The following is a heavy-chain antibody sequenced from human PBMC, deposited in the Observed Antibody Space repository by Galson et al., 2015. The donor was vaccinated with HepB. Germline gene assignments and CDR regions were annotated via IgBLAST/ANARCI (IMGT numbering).Heavy chain of an antibody. CDR2: IDTSSSWI. Sequence: SLRLSCAASGFTFSSYSMNWVRQAPGKGLEWVASIDTSSSWIYHADSLKGRFTISRDNAKNSLYLQMNSLIAEDTAVYYCAREGMVTAFDYWGRGTLVTVSS. D-gene: IGHD2-21*02. CDR1: GFTFSSYS. V-gene: IGHV3-21*01. J-gene: IGHJ4*02. CDR3: AREGMVTAFDY.